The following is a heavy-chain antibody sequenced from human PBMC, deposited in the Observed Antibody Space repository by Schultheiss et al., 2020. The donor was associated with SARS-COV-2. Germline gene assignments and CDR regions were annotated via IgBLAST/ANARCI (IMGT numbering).Heavy chain of an antibody. CDR1: GYTFTSYY. Sequence: ASVKVSCKASGYTFTSYYMHWVRQAPGQGLEWMGIINPSGGSTSYAQKFQGRVTMTRDTSTSTVYMELSSLRSEDTAVYYCASIIAARGSYYYYAMDVWGQGTTVTVSS. CDR3: ASIIAARGSYYYYAMDV. CDR2: INPSGGST. J-gene: IGHJ6*02. D-gene: IGHD6-6*01. V-gene: IGHV1-46*01.